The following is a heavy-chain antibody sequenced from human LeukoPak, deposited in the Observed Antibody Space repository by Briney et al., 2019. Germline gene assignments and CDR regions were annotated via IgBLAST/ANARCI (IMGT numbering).Heavy chain of an antibody. CDR3: ARWLGNGFDM. CDR1: GYSVSSNSY. D-gene: IGHD6-19*01. J-gene: IGHJ3*02. V-gene: IGHV4-38-2*02. CDR2: IHHGGNT. Sequence: SSETLSLTCIVSGYSVSSNSYWAWIRQSPGKGLEWIGSIHHGGNTYYNPSLMSRVSMSIDTSKNQCSLNLSSVTAADTAIFYYARWLGNGFDMWGQGTMVTVSS.